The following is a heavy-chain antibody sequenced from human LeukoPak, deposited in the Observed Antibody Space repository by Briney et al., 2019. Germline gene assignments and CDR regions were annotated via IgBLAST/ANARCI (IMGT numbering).Heavy chain of an antibody. CDR3: AKPSAPFGVVTPFDY. Sequence: PGGSLRFSCAASGFTFSSYAMSWVRQAPGKGMEWVSAISGSGGSTYYADSVKGRFTISRDNSKNTLYLQINSLRAEDTAVYYCAKPSAPFGVVTPFDYWGQGTLVTVSS. CDR1: GFTFSSYA. J-gene: IGHJ4*02. V-gene: IGHV3-23*01. CDR2: ISGSGGST. D-gene: IGHD3-3*01.